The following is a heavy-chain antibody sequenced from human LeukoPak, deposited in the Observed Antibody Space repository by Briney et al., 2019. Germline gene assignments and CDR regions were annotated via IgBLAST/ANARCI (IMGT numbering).Heavy chain of an antibody. Sequence: SQTLSLTCTVSGGSISSGDYYWSWIRQPPGKCLEWIGYIYYSGSTYYNPSLKSRVTISVDTSKNQFSLKLSSVTAADTAVYYCARDRLNEGNHLDYWGQGTLVTVSS. J-gene: IGHJ4*02. D-gene: IGHD4-23*01. CDR1: GGSISSGDYY. CDR3: ARDRLNEGNHLDY. CDR2: IYYSGST. V-gene: IGHV4-30-4*01.